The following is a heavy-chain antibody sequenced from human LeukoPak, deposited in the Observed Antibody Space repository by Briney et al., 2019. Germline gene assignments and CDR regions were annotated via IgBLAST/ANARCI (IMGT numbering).Heavy chain of an antibody. CDR1: GGSISSYY. CDR3: ATELYYYDSSGYFDY. Sequence: SETLSLTCTVSGGSISSYYWSWIRQPAGKGLEWIGRIYTSRSTNYNPSLKSRVTMSVYTSKNQFSLKLSSVTAADTAVYYCATELYYYDSSGYFDYWGQGTLVTVSS. V-gene: IGHV4-4*07. CDR2: IYTSRST. J-gene: IGHJ4*02. D-gene: IGHD3-22*01.